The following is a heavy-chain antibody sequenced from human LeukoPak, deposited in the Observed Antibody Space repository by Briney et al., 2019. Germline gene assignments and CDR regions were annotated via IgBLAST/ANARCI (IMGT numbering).Heavy chain of an antibody. CDR3: RRDREYQIDY. D-gene: IGHD2/OR15-2a*01. Sequence: PGGSLRLSCAASEFTFSTYCMHWVRQAPGKGLVWVSSINSDGTTTSYADSVKGRFTISRDNAKNTLYLQMNNLRAEDTAVYYCRRDREYQIDYCGQGTLVTVSS. CDR1: EFTFSTYC. CDR2: INSDGTTT. V-gene: IGHV3-74*01. J-gene: IGHJ4*02.